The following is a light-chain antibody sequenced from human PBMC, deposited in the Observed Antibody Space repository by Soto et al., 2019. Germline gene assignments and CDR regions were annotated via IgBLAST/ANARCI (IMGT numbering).Light chain of an antibody. V-gene: IGLV6-57*01. J-gene: IGLJ3*02. Sequence: NFMLTQPHSVSESPGKTVTISCTRSSGSIASNYVQWYQQRPGSSPTTVIYEDNQRPSGVPDRFSGSIDSSSTSASLTISGLKTEDEADYYCQSYDSSNPWVFGGGTKLTVL. CDR1: SGSIASNY. CDR3: QSYDSSNPWV. CDR2: EDN.